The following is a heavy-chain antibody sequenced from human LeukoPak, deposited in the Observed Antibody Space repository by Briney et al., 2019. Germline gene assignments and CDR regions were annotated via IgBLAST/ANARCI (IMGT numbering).Heavy chain of an antibody. D-gene: IGHD3-10*01. Sequence: QPGGSLRLSCAASGFTFSSSAMSLVRQAPGKGLQWLSSINGGDYSTYYADSVKGRFTISRDSSKNILYLQMNSLRTDDTAIYYCATANPTPRGINFDYWGQGTLVTVSS. V-gene: IGHV3-23*01. CDR2: INGGDYST. CDR1: GFTFSSSA. J-gene: IGHJ4*02. CDR3: ATANPTPRGINFDY.